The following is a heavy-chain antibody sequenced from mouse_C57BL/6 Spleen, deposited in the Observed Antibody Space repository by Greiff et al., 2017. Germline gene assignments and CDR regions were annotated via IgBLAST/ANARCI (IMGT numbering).Heavy chain of an antibody. J-gene: IGHJ4*01. Sequence: EVKVVESGGGLVQPGGSLKLSCAASGFTFSDYYMYWVRQTPEKRLEWVAYISNGGGSTYYPDTVKGRFTISRDNAKNTLYLQMSRLKSEDTAMYYCASSLYWTAMDYWGQGTSVTVSS. CDR3: ASSLYWTAMDY. V-gene: IGHV5-12*01. CDR2: ISNGGGST. CDR1: GFTFSDYY. D-gene: IGHD1-1*01.